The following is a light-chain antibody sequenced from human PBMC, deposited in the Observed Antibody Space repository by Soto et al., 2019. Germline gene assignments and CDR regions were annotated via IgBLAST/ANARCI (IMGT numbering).Light chain of an antibody. CDR1: SSDVGNDNF. CDR2: EVS. Sequence: QSALTQPASVSGSPGQSITISCTGTSSDVGNDNFVSWYQHHPGKAPKLIIYEVSYRPSGVSHRFSGSKSGNTASLTISGLQSEDEADYYCSSYTSSSTVWVFGGGTKLTLL. CDR3: SSYTSSSTVWV. J-gene: IGLJ3*02. V-gene: IGLV2-14*01.